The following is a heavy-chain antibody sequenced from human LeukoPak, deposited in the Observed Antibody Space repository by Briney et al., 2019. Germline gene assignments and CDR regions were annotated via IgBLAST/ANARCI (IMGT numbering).Heavy chain of an antibody. V-gene: IGHV6-1*01. J-gene: IGHJ4*02. Sequence: SHTLSLTCAISGDSVSINSAAWNWIMQSPSKRLEWLGRTYYRFKWYNDYAVSVKSRITINPDTAKNQFSLQLNSVTPEDTAVYSCARIAAAGKFDYWGQGPLVTVSS. CDR2: TYYRFKWYN. CDR3: ARIAAAGKFDY. D-gene: IGHD6-13*01. CDR1: GDSVSINSAA.